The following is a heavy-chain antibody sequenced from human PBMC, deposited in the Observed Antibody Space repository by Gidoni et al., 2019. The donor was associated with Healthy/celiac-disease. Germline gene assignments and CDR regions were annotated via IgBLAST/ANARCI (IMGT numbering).Heavy chain of an antibody. J-gene: IGHJ2*01. CDR2: IYTSGST. CDR1: GVSISSYY. CDR3: ARARVGSSSGRPWYFDL. Sequence: QVQLQESGPGLVKPSETLSLPCTVYGVSISSYYCRWIRQPAGKGLEWIGRIYTSGSTNYNPSLKSRVTMSVETSKNQFSLKLSSVTAADTAVYYCARARVGSSSGRPWYFDLWGRGTLVTVSS. D-gene: IGHD6-19*01. V-gene: IGHV4-4*07.